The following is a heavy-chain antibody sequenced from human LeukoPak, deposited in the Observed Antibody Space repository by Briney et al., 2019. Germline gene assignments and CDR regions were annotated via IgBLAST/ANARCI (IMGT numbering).Heavy chain of an antibody. D-gene: IGHD2-2*03. J-gene: IGHJ4*02. CDR1: GFTFNSYG. CDR2: ISYDGSNK. CDR3: AKYLDQFDY. Sequence: GGSLRLSCAASGFTFNSYGMHWVRQAPGKGLEWVAVISYDGSNKYYADSVKGRFTISRDNSKNTLYLQMNSLRAEDTAVYYCAKYLDQFDYRGQGALVTVSS. V-gene: IGHV3-30*18.